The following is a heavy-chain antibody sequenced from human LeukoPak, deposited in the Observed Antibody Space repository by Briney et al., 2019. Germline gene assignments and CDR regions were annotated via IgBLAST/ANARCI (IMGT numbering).Heavy chain of an antibody. V-gene: IGHV4-30-4*01. J-gene: IGHJ4*02. D-gene: IGHD3-10*01. Sequence: SETLSLTCTVSGGSISSSSYYWSWIRQPPGKGLEWIGYIYYSGSTYYNPSLKSRVTISVDTSKNQFSLKLSSVTAADTAVYYCARRGLYYGSDFDYWGQGTLVTVSS. CDR1: GGSISSSSYY. CDR2: IYYSGST. CDR3: ARRGLYYGSDFDY.